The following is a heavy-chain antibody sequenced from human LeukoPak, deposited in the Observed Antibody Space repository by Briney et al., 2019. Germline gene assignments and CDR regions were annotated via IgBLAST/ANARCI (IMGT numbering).Heavy chain of an antibody. Sequence: HPGGSLRLSCAASGFTFSDYYMSWVRQAPGKGLEWVSVIYSGGSTYYADSVKGRFTISRDNSKNTLYLQMNSLRAEDTAVYYCAREKDYYDSSGYSRYFDYWGQGTLVTVSS. CDR2: IYSGGST. CDR3: AREKDYYDSSGYSRYFDY. V-gene: IGHV3-66*01. J-gene: IGHJ4*02. CDR1: GFTFSDYY. D-gene: IGHD3-22*01.